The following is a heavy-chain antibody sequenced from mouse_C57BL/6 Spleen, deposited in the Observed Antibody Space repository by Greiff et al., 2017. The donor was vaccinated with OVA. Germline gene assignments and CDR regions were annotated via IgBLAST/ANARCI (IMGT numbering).Heavy chain of an antibody. Sequence: VQLQQPGAELVKPGASVKLSCKASGYTFTSYWMHWVKQRPGQGLEWIGMIHPNSGSTNYNEKFKSKATLTVDKSSSTAYMQLSSLTSEDSAGYYCARRGWDYDGAMDYWGQGTSVTVSS. CDR2: IHPNSGST. CDR3: ARRGWDYDGAMDY. J-gene: IGHJ4*01. CDR1: GYTFTSYW. V-gene: IGHV1-64*01. D-gene: IGHD2-4*01.